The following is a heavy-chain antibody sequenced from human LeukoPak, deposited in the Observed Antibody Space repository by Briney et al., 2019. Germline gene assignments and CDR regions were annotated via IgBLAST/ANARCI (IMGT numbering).Heavy chain of an antibody. CDR3: VRDLNWGFDY. CDR2: ISTGSGTI. V-gene: IGHV3-48*02. Sequence: HPGGSLRLSCAASGFTFGTYSMNWVRQAPGKGLEWLSFISTGSGTIYYADSVEGRFTISRDNAKNSLYLQMNSLRDEDTAVYYCVRDLNWGFDYWGQGTLVTVSS. D-gene: IGHD7-27*01. CDR1: GFTFGTYS. J-gene: IGHJ4*02.